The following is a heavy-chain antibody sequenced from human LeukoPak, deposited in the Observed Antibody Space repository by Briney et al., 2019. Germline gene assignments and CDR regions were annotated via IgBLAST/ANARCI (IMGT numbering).Heavy chain of an antibody. D-gene: IGHD3-9*01. CDR2: INPNSGGT. CDR1: GYPFTSYY. CDR3: ARGDHYDVLTGFQTPSHLSDY. Sequence: GASVKVSCTASGYPFTSYYMHWVRQAPGQGLEWMGWINPNSGGTNYAQKFQGRVTMTRDTSISTAYMELSSLRSDDTAVYYCARGDHYDVLTGFQTPSHLSDYWGQGTLVTVSS. J-gene: IGHJ4*02. V-gene: IGHV1-2*02.